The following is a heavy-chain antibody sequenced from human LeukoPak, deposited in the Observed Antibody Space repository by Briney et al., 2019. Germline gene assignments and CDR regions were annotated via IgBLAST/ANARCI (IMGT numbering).Heavy chain of an antibody. V-gene: IGHV3-21*01. CDR3: AREDSSSSVKASMDV. CDR2: ITSSNNYI. Sequence: GGSLRLSCAGSGFTFSSYSMNWVRQAPGKGLEWVSSITSSNNYIYYADSMKGRFTISRDNAKNSLYLQMNSLRAEDTAVYYCAREDSSSSVKASMDVWGKGTTVTVSS. J-gene: IGHJ6*03. D-gene: IGHD6-6*01. CDR1: GFTFSSYS.